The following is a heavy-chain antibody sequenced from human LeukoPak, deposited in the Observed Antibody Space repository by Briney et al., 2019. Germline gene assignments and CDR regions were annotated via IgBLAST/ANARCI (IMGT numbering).Heavy chain of an antibody. CDR3: ARSPYLSSWGEYFQH. D-gene: IGHD6-13*01. V-gene: IGHV4-59*01. CDR2: IYYSGST. Sequence: SETLSLTCTVSGGSISSYYWSWIRQPPGKGLEWIGYIYYSGSTNYNPSLKSRVTISVDTSKNQFSLKLSSVTAADTAVYYCARSPYLSSWGEYFQHRGQGTLVTVSS. CDR1: GGSISSYY. J-gene: IGHJ1*01.